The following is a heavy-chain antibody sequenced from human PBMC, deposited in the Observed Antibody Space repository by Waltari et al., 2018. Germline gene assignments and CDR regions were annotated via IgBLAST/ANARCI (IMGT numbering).Heavy chain of an antibody. Sequence: QVQLVESGGGVVQPGRSLRLSCAASELPFSTYAMHWVRQAPGKGLEWVAVISYNARNIYYVDSVKGRFTISRDNSKKTLYLQMDSLRAEDTAVYYCARDYCDRTYCHGMDVWGQGTTVTVSS. V-gene: IGHV3-30*04. CDR3: ARDYCDRTYCHGMDV. CDR2: ISYNARNI. CDR1: ELPFSTYA. D-gene: IGHD2-21*01. J-gene: IGHJ6*02.